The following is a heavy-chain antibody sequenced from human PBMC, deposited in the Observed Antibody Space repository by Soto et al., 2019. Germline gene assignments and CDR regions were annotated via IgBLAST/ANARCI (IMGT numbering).Heavy chain of an antibody. Sequence: GGSLRLSCAASGFTFSSYSMNWVRQAPGKGLEWVSSISSSSSYIYYADSVKGRFTISRDNAKNSLYLQMNSLRAADTAVYYCARDSTMVRGVDNWFDPWGQGTLVTVSS. CDR2: ISSSSSYI. CDR3: ARDSTMVRGVDNWFDP. V-gene: IGHV3-21*01. CDR1: GFTFSSYS. J-gene: IGHJ5*02. D-gene: IGHD3-10*01.